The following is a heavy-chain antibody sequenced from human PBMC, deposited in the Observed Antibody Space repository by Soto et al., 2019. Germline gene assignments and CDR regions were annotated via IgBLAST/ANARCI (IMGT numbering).Heavy chain of an antibody. V-gene: IGHV1-8*01. D-gene: IGHD3-22*01. Sequence: ASVKVSCKASGYTFTSYDINWVRQATGQGLEWMGWMNPNSGNAGFAQKFQGRVTMTTDTSTSTAYMELRSLRSDDTAVYYCARDHSIDYDSSGYTPYFDYWGQGTLVTVSS. CDR2: MNPNSGNA. CDR3: ARDHSIDYDSSGYTPYFDY. J-gene: IGHJ4*02. CDR1: GYTFTSYD.